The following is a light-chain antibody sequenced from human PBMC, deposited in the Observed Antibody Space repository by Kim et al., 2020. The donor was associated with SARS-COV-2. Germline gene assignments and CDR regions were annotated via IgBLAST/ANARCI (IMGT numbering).Light chain of an antibody. CDR1: VSSSY. V-gene: IGKV3D-7*01. CDR3: QQDYNLYT. J-gene: IGKJ2*01. Sequence: VSSSYLTWYQQKPGQAPRLLIYGASTRATGIPARFSGSGSGTDFTLTIGSLQPEDFAVYYCQQDYNLYTFGQGTKLEI. CDR2: GAS.